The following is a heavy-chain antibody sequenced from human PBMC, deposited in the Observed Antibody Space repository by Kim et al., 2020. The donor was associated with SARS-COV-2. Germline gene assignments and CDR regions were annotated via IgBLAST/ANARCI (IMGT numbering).Heavy chain of an antibody. J-gene: IGHJ4*02. V-gene: IGHV4-4*02. CDR3: ARALLHYYDSSGYYDY. CDR1: GGSISSSNW. D-gene: IGHD3-22*01. CDR2: IYHSGST. Sequence: SETLSLTCAVSGGSISSSNWWSWVRQPPGKGLEWIGEIYHSGSTNYNPSLKSRVTISVDKSKNQFSLKLSSVTAADTAVYYCARALLHYYDSSGYYDYWGQGTLVTVSS.